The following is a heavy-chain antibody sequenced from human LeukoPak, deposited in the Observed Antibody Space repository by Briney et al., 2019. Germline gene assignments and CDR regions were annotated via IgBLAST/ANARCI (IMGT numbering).Heavy chain of an antibody. CDR2: IYYSGST. CDR3: VRTEGSYYFDY. CDR1: GGSISSYY. J-gene: IGHJ4*02. D-gene: IGHD3-10*01. Sequence: SETLSLTCTVSGGSISSYYWSWIRQPPGKGLEWIGYIYYSGSTNYNPSLKSRVTMSVDTSKNQFSLNLTSVTAADTAVYYCVRTEGSYYFDYWGQGTLVTVSS. V-gene: IGHV4-59*01.